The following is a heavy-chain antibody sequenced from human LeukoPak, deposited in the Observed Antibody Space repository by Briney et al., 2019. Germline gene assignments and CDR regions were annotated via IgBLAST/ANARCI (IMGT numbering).Heavy chain of an antibody. CDR2: ISSSGSTI. J-gene: IGHJ3*02. Sequence: PGGSLRLSCAASGFTFSDYYMSWIRQAPGKGLEWVSYISSSGSTIYYADSVKGRFTISRDNAKNSLYLQMNSLRAEDTAVYYCARVPSSSWLDAFDIWGQGTMVTVSS. CDR3: ARVPSSSWLDAFDI. D-gene: IGHD6-13*01. CDR1: GFTFSDYY. V-gene: IGHV3-11*01.